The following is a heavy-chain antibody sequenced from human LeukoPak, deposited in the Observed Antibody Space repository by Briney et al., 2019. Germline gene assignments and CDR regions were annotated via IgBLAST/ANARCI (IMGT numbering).Heavy chain of an antibody. CDR3: ARDFLSQQPLGGGAFDI. CDR2: ISSSSSYI. Sequence: GGSLRLSCAASGFTFSSYSMNWVRQAPGKGLEWVSSISSSSSYIYYADSVKGRFTISRDNAKNSLYLQMNSLRAEDTAVYYCARDFLSQQPLGGGAFDIWGQGTMVTVSS. J-gene: IGHJ3*02. V-gene: IGHV3-21*01. CDR1: GFTFSSYS. D-gene: IGHD6-13*01.